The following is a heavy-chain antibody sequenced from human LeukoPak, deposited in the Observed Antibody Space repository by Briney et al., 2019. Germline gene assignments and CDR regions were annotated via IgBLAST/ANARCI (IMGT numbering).Heavy chain of an antibody. CDR1: GFTFSSYS. Sequence: GGSLRLSCAASGFTFSSYSMNWVRQAPGRGLEWVTVIWYDGSNKYYSDSVKGRLTISRDNSKNTLYLQMNSLRAEDTAVYYCARDGGAVAGTVYWYFDLWGRGTLVTVSS. J-gene: IGHJ2*01. V-gene: IGHV3-33*08. CDR3: ARDGGAVAGTVYWYFDL. CDR2: IWYDGSNK. D-gene: IGHD6-19*01.